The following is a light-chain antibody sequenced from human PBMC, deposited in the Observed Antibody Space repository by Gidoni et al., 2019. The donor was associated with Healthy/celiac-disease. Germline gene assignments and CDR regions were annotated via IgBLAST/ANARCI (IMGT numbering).Light chain of an antibody. CDR1: QSISSW. CDR3: QQYNSYPT. Sequence: DIQMTQSPSTRSASVGDRVTITRRASQSISSWLAWYPQKPGKAPKLLISKASSLESGVPARFSGTLTISSLQPDDFATYYCQQYNSYPTFGPGTKVDIK. J-gene: IGKJ3*01. V-gene: IGKV1-5*03. CDR2: KAS.